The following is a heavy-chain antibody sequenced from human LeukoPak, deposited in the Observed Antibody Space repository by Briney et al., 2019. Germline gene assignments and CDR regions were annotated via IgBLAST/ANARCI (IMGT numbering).Heavy chain of an antibody. CDR3: ARAEVGFYGSGSYYNPDY. Sequence: PGGSLRLSCAASGFTFSSYAMHWVRQAPGKGLEWVAVISYDGSNKYYADSVKGRFTISRDNSKNTLYLQMNSLRAEDTAVYYCARAEVGFYGSGSYYNPDYWGQGTLVTVSS. V-gene: IGHV3-30-3*01. D-gene: IGHD3-10*01. CDR1: GFTFSSYA. J-gene: IGHJ4*02. CDR2: ISYDGSNK.